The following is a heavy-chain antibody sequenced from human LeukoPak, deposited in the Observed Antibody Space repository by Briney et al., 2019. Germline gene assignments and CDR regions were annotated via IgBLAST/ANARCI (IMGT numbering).Heavy chain of an antibody. D-gene: IGHD2-8*02. J-gene: IGHJ6*02. V-gene: IGHV4-61*05. Sequence: SETLSLTCTVSGGSISSSNYYWSWIRQPPGKGLEWIGYIYYSGSTNYNPSLKSRVTISVHMSKKQFSLKLSSVTAADTAVYYCARSIVLAGFVSDYYYYGMDVWGQGTTVTVSS. CDR3: ARSIVLAGFVSDYYYYGMDV. CDR2: IYYSGST. CDR1: GGSISSSNYY.